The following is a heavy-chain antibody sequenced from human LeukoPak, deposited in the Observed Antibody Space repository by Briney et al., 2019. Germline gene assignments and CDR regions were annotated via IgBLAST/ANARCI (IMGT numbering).Heavy chain of an antibody. CDR2: ISAYNGNT. V-gene: IGHV1-18*01. CDR1: GYTLTSYV. J-gene: IGHJ6*02. D-gene: IGHD3-10*01. Sequence: ASVKVSCKASGYTLTSYVISWVRQAPGQGLEWMGWISAYNGNTNYAQKLQRRVTMTTDTSTSTAYMELRSLRSDDTAVYYYAREGIVPGSGSYYSPYYYYGMDVWGQGTTVTVSS. CDR3: AREGIVPGSGSYYSPYYYYGMDV.